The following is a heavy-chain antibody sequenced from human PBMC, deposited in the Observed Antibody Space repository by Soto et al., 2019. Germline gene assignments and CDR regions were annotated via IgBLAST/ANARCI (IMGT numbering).Heavy chain of an antibody. V-gene: IGHV4-4*07. CDR2: IYPSGTA. CDR1: GGSIRSYY. Sequence: SETLSLTCTVSGGSIRSYYWSWIRQPAGKALEWIGGIYPSGTANYNPSLKSRVTILLATSKNQFSLDLSSVTDADTAVYYCAREGSSGFGMDVWCQGNTVT. D-gene: IGHD6-25*01. CDR3: AREGSSGFGMDV. J-gene: IGHJ6*02.